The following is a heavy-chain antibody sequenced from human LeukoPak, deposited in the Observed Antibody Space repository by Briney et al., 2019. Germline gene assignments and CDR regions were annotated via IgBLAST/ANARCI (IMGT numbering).Heavy chain of an antibody. CDR1: GFTFSSYW. J-gene: IGHJ4*02. CDR3: SKDPQQLVDLCYLDH. CDR2: TNGDGSST. D-gene: IGHD6-13*01. V-gene: IGHV3-74*01. Sequence: GGSLRLSCAASGFTFSSYWMHWVSHAPGKGLVWVSRTNGDGSSTNYADSVKSRFTISRDNAKNTLYLQMNSMRAEDTAVYYCSKDPQQLVDLCYLDHWGQGTLVTVSS.